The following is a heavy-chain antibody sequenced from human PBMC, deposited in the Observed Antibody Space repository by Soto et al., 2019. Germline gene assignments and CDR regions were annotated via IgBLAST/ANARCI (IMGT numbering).Heavy chain of an antibody. V-gene: IGHV3-23*01. J-gene: IGHJ2*01. D-gene: IGHD6-13*01. Sequence: PGCSPRLSCVACGLTFSNYAIALVRQAPGTGLEWVSAITANGGRANYADSVQGRFTVSRDNSQNTLYMQMSSLRAEDTAVYYCAKGLRGPEAGTWYFDLWGGGTL. CDR2: ITANGGRA. CDR1: GLTFSNYA. CDR3: AKGLRGPEAGTWYFDL.